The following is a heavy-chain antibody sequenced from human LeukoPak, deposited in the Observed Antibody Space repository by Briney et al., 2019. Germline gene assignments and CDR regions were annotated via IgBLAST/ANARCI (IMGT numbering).Heavy chain of an antibody. CDR1: GYTFTSYG. D-gene: IGHD2-2*01. CDR2: ISAYNGNT. CDR3: ARGPGRVVVPAANYDY. J-gene: IGHJ4*02. V-gene: IGHV1-18*01. Sequence: GASVTVSFKASGYTFTSYGISWVRQAPGQGLEWMGWISAYNGNTNYAQKLQGRGTMTTATSTSTAYMELRSLRSDDTAVYYCARGPGRVVVPAANYDYWGQGTLVTVSS.